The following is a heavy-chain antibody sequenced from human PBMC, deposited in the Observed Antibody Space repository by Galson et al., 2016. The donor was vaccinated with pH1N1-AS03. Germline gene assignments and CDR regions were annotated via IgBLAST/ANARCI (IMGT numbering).Heavy chain of an antibody. CDR3: AKVGWAHY. D-gene: IGHD3-16*01. CDR2: TSGDGSAT. Sequence: SLRLSCAASGFTFSSHWMHWVRQAPGKGLVWVSGTSGDGSATNYADSVKGRFTISRDNSKNTLYMQLNSLRAEDTAVYYCAKVGWAHYWGQGTRVTVSS. V-gene: IGHV3-23*01. CDR1: GFTFSSHW. J-gene: IGHJ4*02.